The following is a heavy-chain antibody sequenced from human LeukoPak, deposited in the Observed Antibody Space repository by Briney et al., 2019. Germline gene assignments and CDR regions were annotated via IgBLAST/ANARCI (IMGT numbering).Heavy chain of an antibody. CDR3: ARKFGGNRGWNDY. CDR2: IKQDGSEK. Sequence: GGSLRLSCAASGFALSSHWMTWVRQAPGKGLEWVANIKQDGSEKYYVDSVKGRFTISRDNAKNSLYLQMNSLRAEDTAVYYCARKFGGNRGWNDYWGQGTLVTVSS. V-gene: IGHV3-7*03. CDR1: GFALSSHW. D-gene: IGHD4-23*01. J-gene: IGHJ4*02.